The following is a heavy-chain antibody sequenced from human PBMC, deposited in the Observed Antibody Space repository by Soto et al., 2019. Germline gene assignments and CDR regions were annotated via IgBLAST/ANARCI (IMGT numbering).Heavy chain of an antibody. Sequence: GGSLRLSCAASGFTFSSYAMHWVRQAPGKGLEWVAVISYDGSNKYYADSVKGRFTISRDNSKNTLYLQMHSLRAEDTAVYYCAKETYYYDSSSYSWPRDFDYWGQGTLFTVSS. J-gene: IGHJ4*02. CDR1: GFTFSSYA. V-gene: IGHV3-30-3*01. D-gene: IGHD3-22*01. CDR2: ISYDGSNK. CDR3: AKETYYYDSSSYSWPRDFDY.